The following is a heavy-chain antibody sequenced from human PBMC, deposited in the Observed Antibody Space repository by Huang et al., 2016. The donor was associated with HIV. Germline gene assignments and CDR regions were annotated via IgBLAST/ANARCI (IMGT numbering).Heavy chain of an antibody. CDR1: GDSFTSLP. CDR3: ATSTPMLGESGGWSGKVVITENVPYVD. D-gene: IGHD3-22*01. Sequence: QVHLVQSGAEVKKPGSSVKVSCKASGDSFTSLPINWVRQAPGQGLGWMGGLGPMLFSATDGQKIRGRVTISADEATSTSYMELSRLRSDDTAMYYCATSTPMLGESGGWSGKVVITENVPYVDWGQGTLVTVSS. J-gene: IGHJ4*02. CDR2: LGPMLFSA. V-gene: IGHV1-69*01.